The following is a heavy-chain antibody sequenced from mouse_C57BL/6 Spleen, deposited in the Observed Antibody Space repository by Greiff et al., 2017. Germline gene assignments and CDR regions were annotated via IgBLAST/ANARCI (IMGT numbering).Heavy chain of an antibody. CDR2: INPNYGTT. D-gene: IGHD2-3*01. CDR3: ARHGDGYYYWYFDV. J-gene: IGHJ1*03. V-gene: IGHV1-39*01. CDR1: GYSFTDYN. Sequence: EVKLMESGPELVKPGASVKISCKASGYSFTDYNMNWVKQSNGKSLEWIGVINPNYGTTSYNQKFKGKATLTVDQSSSTAYMPLNSLTSEDSAVYYCARHGDGYYYWYFDVWGTGTTVTVSS.